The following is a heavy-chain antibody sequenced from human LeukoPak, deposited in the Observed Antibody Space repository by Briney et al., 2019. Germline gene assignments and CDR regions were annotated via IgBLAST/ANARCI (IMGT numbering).Heavy chain of an antibody. CDR2: IYTSGST. CDR3: ARHGWFGEPPDY. CDR1: GGSISSYY. J-gene: IGHJ4*02. D-gene: IGHD3-10*01. Sequence: SETLSLTCTVSGGSISSYYWSWIRQPPGKGLEWIGCIYTSGSTNYNPSLKSRVTISVDTSKNQFSLKLSSVTAADTAVYSCARHGWFGEPPDYWGQGTLVTVSS. V-gene: IGHV4-4*09.